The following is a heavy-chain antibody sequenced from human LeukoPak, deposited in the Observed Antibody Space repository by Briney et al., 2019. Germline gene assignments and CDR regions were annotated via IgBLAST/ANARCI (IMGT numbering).Heavy chain of an antibody. Sequence: PGGSLRLSCAASGVTLSSYAMSWARQAPGKGLEWVSGISSSGSGGNTYYADSVKGRFTISRDSSKNTLFLHMNTLRAEDTAIFYCARVNPLMAPDAFDIWGQGIMVVASS. CDR1: GVTLSSYA. CDR3: ARVNPLMAPDAFDI. CDR2: ISSSGSGGNT. J-gene: IGHJ3*02. D-gene: IGHD2-8*01. V-gene: IGHV3-23*01.